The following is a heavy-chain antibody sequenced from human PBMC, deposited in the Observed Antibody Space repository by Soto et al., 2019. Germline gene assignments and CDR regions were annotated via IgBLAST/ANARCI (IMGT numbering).Heavy chain of an antibody. D-gene: IGHD3-3*01. J-gene: IGHJ6*02. CDR3: ARDKANFWSGYGSQRDYYYGMDV. CDR2: INSDGSST. V-gene: IGHV3-74*01. Sequence: GGSLRLSCAASGFAFRTFGMNWVRQAPGKGLVWVSRINSDGSSTSYADSVKGRFTISRDNAKNTLYLQMNSLRAEDTAVYYCARDKANFWSGYGSQRDYYYGMDVWGQGTTVTVSS. CDR1: GFAFRTFG.